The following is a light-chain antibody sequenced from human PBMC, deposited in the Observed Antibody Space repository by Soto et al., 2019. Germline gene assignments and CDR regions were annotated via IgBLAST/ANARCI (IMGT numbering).Light chain of an antibody. CDR2: SNN. Sequence: QPVLTQPPSASGTPGQRVTISCSGSSSNIGSNTVNWYQQLPGTAPKLHIYSNNQRPSGVPDRFSGSKSGTSASLAISGLQSEDEADYYCAAWDDSLNVWVFGGGTKLTVL. V-gene: IGLV1-44*01. CDR3: AAWDDSLNVWV. J-gene: IGLJ3*02. CDR1: SSNIGSNT.